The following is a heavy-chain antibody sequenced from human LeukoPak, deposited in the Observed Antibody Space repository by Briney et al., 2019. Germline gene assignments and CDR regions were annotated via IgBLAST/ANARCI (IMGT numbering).Heavy chain of an antibody. Sequence: GESLKISCKGSGYIFSNYWIGWVRQMPGKGLEWMGTIYPGDSDTTYSPSFQGQVTISVDQSISTAYLHWSSLKASDTAMYYCARPLGYSYTRFDYWGQGTLVTVSS. CDR3: ARPLGYSYTRFDY. V-gene: IGHV5-51*01. CDR1: GYIFSNYW. J-gene: IGHJ4*02. CDR2: IYPGDSDT. D-gene: IGHD5-18*01.